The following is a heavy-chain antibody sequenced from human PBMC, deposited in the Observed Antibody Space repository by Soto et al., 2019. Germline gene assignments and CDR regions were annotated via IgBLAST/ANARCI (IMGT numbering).Heavy chain of an antibody. J-gene: IGHJ5*02. CDR2: ISSSGSTI. CDR1: GFTFSSYE. Sequence: PGGSLRLSCAASGFTFSSYEMNWVRQAPGKGLEWVSYISSSGSTIYYADSVKGRFTISRDNAKNSLYLQMNSLRAEDTAVYYWARAAHVTDIAFDPWGQGTLVTVSS. CDR3: ARAAHVTDIAFDP. D-gene: IGHD4-4*01. V-gene: IGHV3-48*03.